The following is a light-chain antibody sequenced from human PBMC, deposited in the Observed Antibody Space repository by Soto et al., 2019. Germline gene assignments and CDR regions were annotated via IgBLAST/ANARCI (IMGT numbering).Light chain of an antibody. Sequence: QSALTHPASVSGSPGQSITISCTGTGIDIGYFNYVSWYQQQPGKAPKLMIYEVDNRPSGVSIRFSGSKSGSTASLTISGLQAEDEADYYCKSYAVGSTYVFGTGTKVTVL. CDR1: GIDIGYFNY. V-gene: IGLV2-14*01. J-gene: IGLJ1*01. CDR2: EVD. CDR3: KSYAVGSTYV.